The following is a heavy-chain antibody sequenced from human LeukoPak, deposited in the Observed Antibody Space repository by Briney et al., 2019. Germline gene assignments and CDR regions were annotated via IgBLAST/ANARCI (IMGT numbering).Heavy chain of an antibody. J-gene: IGHJ4*02. CDR3: ARDQPWTFNY. Sequence: QAGGSLRLSCAASGFTFSSYWVGWVRQAPGKGLEWVANIKQDGSEKHYVDSVKGRFTISRDNAKNSLYLQMNSLRAEDTAVYYCARDQPWTFNYWGQGTLVTVSS. CDR1: GFTFSSYW. CDR2: IKQDGSEK. V-gene: IGHV3-7*01. D-gene: IGHD1-14*01.